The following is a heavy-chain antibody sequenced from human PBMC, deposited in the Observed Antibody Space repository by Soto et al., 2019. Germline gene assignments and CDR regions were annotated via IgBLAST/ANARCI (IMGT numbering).Heavy chain of an antibody. J-gene: IGHJ4*02. Sequence: QVRLVQSGAEVKKPGSSVKVSCTASGGSLRNSVISWVRQAPAQRLEWMGGVIPILGTANYAQKFQGRVTMTADEATSTVYMDLRSLSPDDTGVYYCARLGHPGNWGLGTLVIVSS. CDR3: ARLGHPGN. CDR1: GGSLRNSV. V-gene: IGHV1-69*01. CDR2: VIPILGTA.